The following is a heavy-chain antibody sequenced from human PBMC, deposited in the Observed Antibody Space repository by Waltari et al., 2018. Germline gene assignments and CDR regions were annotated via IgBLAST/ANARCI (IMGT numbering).Heavy chain of an antibody. J-gene: IGHJ6*02. CDR1: GFTFGDYA. CDR2: IRSKAYGGTT. V-gene: IGHV3-49*04. D-gene: IGHD3-3*01. Sequence: EVQLVESGGGLVQPGRSLRLSCTASGFTFGDYAMSWVRQAPGQGLEWVGFIRSKAYGGTTEYAASVKGRFTISRDDSKSIAYLQMNSLKTEDTAVYYCTRDTSPGQYYDFWSERNYGMDVWGQGTTVTVSS. CDR3: TRDTSPGQYYDFWSERNYGMDV.